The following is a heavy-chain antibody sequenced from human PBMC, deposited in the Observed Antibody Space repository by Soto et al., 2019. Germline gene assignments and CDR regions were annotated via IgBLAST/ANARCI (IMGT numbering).Heavy chain of an antibody. CDR2: IYDGGRT. V-gene: IGHV4-30-4*01. J-gene: IGHJ4*02. Sequence: QVQLQESGPGLVKPSQTLSLTCTVSGGSISTVDYWWSWIRQSPDMGLEWIGHIYDGGRTYNNPSLESRVTKSVDTSKSQLSLTLSSVSAADTAVYYCARGPSGYKVDSWGQGTLVTVSS. CDR1: GGSISTVDYW. D-gene: IGHD1-1*01. CDR3: ARGPSGYKVDS.